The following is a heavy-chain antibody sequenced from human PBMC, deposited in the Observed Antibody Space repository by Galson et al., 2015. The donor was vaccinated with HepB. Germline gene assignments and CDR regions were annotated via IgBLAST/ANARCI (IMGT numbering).Heavy chain of an antibody. CDR3: AREMRYYDILTGQSDY. CDR1: GFTFSRYW. D-gene: IGHD3-9*01. V-gene: IGHV3-7*01. J-gene: IGHJ4*02. CDR2: IKQDGSEK. Sequence: SLRLSCAASGFTFSRYWMSWVRQAPGKGLEWVANIKQDGSEKYYVDSVKGRFTIPRDNAKNSLYLQMNSLRAEDTAVYYCAREMRYYDILTGQSDYWGQGTLVTVSS.